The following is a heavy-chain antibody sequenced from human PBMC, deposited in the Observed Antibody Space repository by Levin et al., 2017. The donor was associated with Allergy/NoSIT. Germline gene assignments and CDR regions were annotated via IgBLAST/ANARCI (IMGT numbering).Heavy chain of an antibody. CDR2: TYYRSKWYN. Sequence: SETLSLTCAISGDSVSSNSAAWNWIRQSPSRGLEWLGRTYYRSKWYNDYAVSVKSRITINPDTSKNQFSLQLNSVTPEDTAVYYCVRDAVYCSGGSCWLAFDIWGQGTMVTVSS. D-gene: IGHD2-15*01. J-gene: IGHJ3*02. CDR3: VRDAVYCSGGSCWLAFDI. CDR1: GDSVSSNSAA. V-gene: IGHV6-1*01.